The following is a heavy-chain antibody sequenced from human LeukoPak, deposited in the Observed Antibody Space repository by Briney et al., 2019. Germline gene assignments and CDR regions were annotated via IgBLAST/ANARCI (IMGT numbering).Heavy chain of an antibody. J-gene: IGHJ4*02. CDR3: ARYRGTYGYYFDY. Sequence: PSETLSLTCSVSGGSISSYYWSWIRQSLEIGLEWIGYIYNSGNTNYNLFLKSRVTISADTSKNQFSLKLTSVTAADTAVYYCARYRGTYGYYFDYWGQGKLVIVSS. CDR1: GGSISSYY. V-gene: IGHV4-59*01. D-gene: IGHD5-24*01. CDR2: IYNSGNT.